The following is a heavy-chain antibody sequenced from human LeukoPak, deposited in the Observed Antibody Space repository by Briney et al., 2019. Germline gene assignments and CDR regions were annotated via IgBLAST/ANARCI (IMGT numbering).Heavy chain of an antibody. J-gene: IGHJ4*02. D-gene: IGHD6-13*01. CDR2: ISGSGSST. V-gene: IGHV3-23*01. CDR3: AKSFGPVIAAAGTGAD. Sequence: GGSLRLSCAASGFTFDDYGMSWVRQAPGKGLEWVSVISGSGSSTDYADSVKGRFTISRDNSKNTLYLQMSSLRAEDTGVYYCAKSFGPVIAAAGTGADWGQGTLVTVSS. CDR1: GFTFDDYG.